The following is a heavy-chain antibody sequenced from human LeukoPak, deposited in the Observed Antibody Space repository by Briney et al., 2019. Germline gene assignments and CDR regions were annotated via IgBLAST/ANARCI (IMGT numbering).Heavy chain of an antibody. CDR3: ARHNQYIYAYYYMDV. Sequence: GGSLRLSCAASGFAFDDYGMSWVRQAPGKGLEWVSGISWNGGSTGYADSVKGRFTISRDNAKKFLYLQMNGLRAEDTAFYYCARHNQYIYAYYYMDVWGKGTTVTVSS. CDR2: ISWNGGST. J-gene: IGHJ6*03. D-gene: IGHD5-18*01. CDR1: GFAFDDYG. V-gene: IGHV3-20*04.